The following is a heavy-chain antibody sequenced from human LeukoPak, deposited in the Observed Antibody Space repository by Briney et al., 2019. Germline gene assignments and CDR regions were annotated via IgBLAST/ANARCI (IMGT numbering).Heavy chain of an antibody. V-gene: IGHV1-2*02. CDR3: RGAARPQYYYYMDV. CDR1: GYTFTGYY. J-gene: IGHJ6*03. CDR2: INPNSGGT. Sequence: ASVKVSCKASGYTFTGYYMHWVRQAPGQGLEWMGWINPNSGGTNYAQKFQGRVTMTRDTSISTAYMELSRLRSDDTAVYYCRGAARPQYYYYMDVWGKGTTVTVSS. D-gene: IGHD6-6*01.